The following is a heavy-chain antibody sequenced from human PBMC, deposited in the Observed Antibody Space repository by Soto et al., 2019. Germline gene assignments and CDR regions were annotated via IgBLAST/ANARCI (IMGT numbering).Heavy chain of an antibody. D-gene: IGHD5-18*01. CDR1: VYTFTSYY. CDR3: ARDPRGYPYDMDV. V-gene: IGHV1-46*01. Sequence: ASVKVSCKASVYTFTSYYIHWVRQAPGQGLEWMGIINPSGGSTSYAQKFQGRVTMTRDTSTSTVYMELSSLRSEDTAVYYCARDPRGYPYDMDVWGKGTTVTVSS. CDR2: INPSGGST. J-gene: IGHJ6*03.